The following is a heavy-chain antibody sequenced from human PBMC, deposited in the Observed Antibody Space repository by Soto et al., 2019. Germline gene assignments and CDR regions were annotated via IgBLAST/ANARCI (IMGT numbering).Heavy chain of an antibody. Sequence: GGSLRLSCVASGFTFSKYWMHWVRQAPGKGLVWLSRITSDGRSTSYADSVKGRFTISRDNANNTVFLQMNSLKTEDTAVYYCTTDLNYDILTGYYLYYYYGMDVWGQGTTVTVSS. J-gene: IGHJ6*02. CDR1: GFTFSKYW. V-gene: IGHV3-74*01. CDR3: TTDLNYDILTGYYLYYYYGMDV. CDR2: ITSDGRST. D-gene: IGHD3-9*01.